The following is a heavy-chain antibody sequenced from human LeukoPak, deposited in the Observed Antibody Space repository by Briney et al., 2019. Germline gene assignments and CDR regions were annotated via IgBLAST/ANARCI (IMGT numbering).Heavy chain of an antibody. J-gene: IGHJ4*02. CDR2: IKPDGSEK. CDR1: GFTFTSYW. Sequence: QPGGSLRLSCAASGFTFTSYWMTWVRQAPGKGLEWVADIKPDGSEKNYVDTVKGRFTISRDNTKNSLYLQMNSLRVEDTAVYYCARVGGEGYNSGYWGQGTLVTVSS. CDR3: ARVGGEGYNSGY. D-gene: IGHD5-24*01. V-gene: IGHV3-7*03.